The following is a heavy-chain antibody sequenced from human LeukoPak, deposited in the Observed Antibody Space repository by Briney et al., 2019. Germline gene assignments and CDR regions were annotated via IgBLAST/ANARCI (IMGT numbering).Heavy chain of an antibody. CDR3: ARDQRYYCSSTSCYVFDY. V-gene: IGHV1-46*01. Sequence: ASVKVSCKASGYIFTNYYMHWVRQAPGQGPEWIGIINPSGDSTSYAQKFQGRVTMTRDTSTSTVYMELSSLRSEDTAVYYCARDQRYYCSSTSCYVFDYWGQGTLVTVSS. CDR1: GYIFTNYY. D-gene: IGHD2-2*01. CDR2: INPSGDST. J-gene: IGHJ4*02.